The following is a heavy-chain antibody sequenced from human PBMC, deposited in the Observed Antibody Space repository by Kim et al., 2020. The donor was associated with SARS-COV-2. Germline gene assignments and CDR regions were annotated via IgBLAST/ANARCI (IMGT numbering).Heavy chain of an antibody. J-gene: IGHJ6*02. D-gene: IGHD3-10*01. CDR1: GGSVSSDTYY. V-gene: IGHV4-61*01. CDR3: ARDADYRFSSRPPAEAVYYGMDV. CDR2: VFYTGSA. Sequence: SETLSLTCTVSGGSVSSDTYYWTWIRQSPGKRLEWIGYVFYTGSANYNPSLKSRVTISIDTSKNQFSLQLRSVTAADTAVYYCARDADYRFSSRPPAEAVYYGMDVWGQGTTVTVSS.